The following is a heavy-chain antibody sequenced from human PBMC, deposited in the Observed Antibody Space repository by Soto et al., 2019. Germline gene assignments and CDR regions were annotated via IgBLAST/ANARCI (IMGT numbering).Heavy chain of an antibody. CDR2: INHSGST. Sequence: SETLSLTCAVYGGSFSGYYWSWIRQPPGKGLEWIGEINHSGSTNYNPSLKSRVTISVDTSKNHFSLKLSYVTAADTAVYYCARGRDYYGSGSYYDYWGQGTLVTVSS. CDR1: GGSFSGYY. CDR3: ARGRDYYGSGSYYDY. J-gene: IGHJ4*02. D-gene: IGHD3-10*01. V-gene: IGHV4-34*01.